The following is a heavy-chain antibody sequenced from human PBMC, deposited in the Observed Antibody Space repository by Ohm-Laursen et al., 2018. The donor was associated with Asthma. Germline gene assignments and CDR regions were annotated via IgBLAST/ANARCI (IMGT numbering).Heavy chain of an antibody. CDR1: GFTFSSYG. CDR2: IWYDGSNK. J-gene: IGHJ5*02. V-gene: IGHV3-33*06. CDR3: AKGRGSYNLNWFEP. Sequence: SLRLSCAASGFTFSSYGMHWVRQAPGKGLEWVAVIWYDGSNKYHADSVKGRFTISRDNSKNTLYLQMNSLRAEDTAVYYCAKGRGSYNLNWFEPWGQGTLVTVSS. D-gene: IGHD1-26*01.